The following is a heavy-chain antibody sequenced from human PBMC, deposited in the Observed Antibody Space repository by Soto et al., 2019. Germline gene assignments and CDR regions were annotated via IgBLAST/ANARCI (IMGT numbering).Heavy chain of an antibody. Sequence: SETLSLTCTVSGGSISSGGYYWSWIRQHPGKGLEWIGYIYYSGSTYYNPSLKSRVTISVDTSKNQFSLKLSSVTAADTAVYYCARGHTVTMVRGVPKNWFDPWGQGTLVTVSS. V-gene: IGHV4-31*03. CDR1: GGSISSGGYY. J-gene: IGHJ5*02. CDR3: ARGHTVTMVRGVPKNWFDP. CDR2: IYYSGST. D-gene: IGHD3-10*01.